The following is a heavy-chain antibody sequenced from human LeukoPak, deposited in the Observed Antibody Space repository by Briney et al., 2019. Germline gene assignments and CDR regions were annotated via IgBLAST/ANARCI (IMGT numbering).Heavy chain of an antibody. J-gene: IGHJ4*02. V-gene: IGHV4-39*07. D-gene: IGHD1-26*01. CDR3: ATTTIRLGY. CDR2: ISNSGST. Sequence: PSETLSLTCTVSGGSISSSSHYWGWIRQPPGKGLEWIVSISNSGSTYYNPSLKSRVTISVDTSNNQFSLKLSSVTAADTAVYYCATTTIRLGYWGQGTLVTVSS. CDR1: GGSISSSSHY.